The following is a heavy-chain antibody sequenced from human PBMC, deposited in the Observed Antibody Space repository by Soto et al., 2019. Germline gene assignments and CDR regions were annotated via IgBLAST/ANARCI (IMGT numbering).Heavy chain of an antibody. CDR1: GYTFTSYD. V-gene: IGHV1-8*01. D-gene: IGHD3-9*01. J-gene: IGHJ5*02. CDR3: ARVRYYDILTGHNWFDP. CDR2: MNPKSGNT. Sequence: QVQLVQSGAEVKKPGASVKVSCKASGYTFTSYDITWVRQATGQGLEWMGWMNPKSGNTAYAQKFQGRLTMTRNTSLSTADMELSSLRSEDTAAYYCARVRYYDILTGHNWFDPWGQGTLVTVSS.